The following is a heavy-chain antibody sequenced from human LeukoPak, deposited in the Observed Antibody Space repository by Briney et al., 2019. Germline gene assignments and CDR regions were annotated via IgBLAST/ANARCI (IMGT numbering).Heavy chain of an antibody. CDR3: AKDMIVGATGHFDY. D-gene: IGHD1-26*01. CDR2: ISWDGGST. CDR1: GFTFDDYT. J-gene: IGHJ4*02. V-gene: IGHV3-43*01. Sequence: GGSLRLSCAASGFTFDDYTMRWVRQAPGKGLEWVSLISWDGGSTYYADSAKGRFTISRDNSKNSLYLQMNSLRTEDTALYYCAKDMIVGATGHFDYWGQGTLVTVSS.